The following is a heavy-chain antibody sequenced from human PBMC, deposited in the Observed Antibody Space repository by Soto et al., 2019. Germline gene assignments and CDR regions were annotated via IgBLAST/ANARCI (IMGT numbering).Heavy chain of an antibody. J-gene: IGHJ6*02. D-gene: IGHD3-10*01. CDR1: GVSISSGGYY. CDR3: ARDQGDYYGSRTYSFGMDV. V-gene: IGHV4-31*03. CDR2: IYYTGST. Sequence: QVQLQESGPGLVKPSQTLSLTCTVSGVSISSGGYYWSWIRQHPGKGLEWMGNIYYTGSTYYSPSLKSRVTLSVDTSKNQFSLKLSSVTAADTAVYYCARDQGDYYGSRTYSFGMDVWGHGTTVTVSS.